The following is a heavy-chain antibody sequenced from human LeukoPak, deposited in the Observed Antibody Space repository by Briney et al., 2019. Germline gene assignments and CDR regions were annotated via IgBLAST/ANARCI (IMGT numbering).Heavy chain of an antibody. CDR1: GFTFSSYA. V-gene: IGHV3-30*04. J-gene: IGHJ6*03. CDR3: AREAAPWYYYYYMDV. Sequence: GALRLSCAASGFTFSSYAMHWVRQAPGKGLEWVAVISYDGSNKYYADSVKGRFTISRDNSKNTLYLQMNSLRAEDTAVYYCAREAAPWYYYYYMDVWGKGTTVTVSS. CDR2: ISYDGSNK.